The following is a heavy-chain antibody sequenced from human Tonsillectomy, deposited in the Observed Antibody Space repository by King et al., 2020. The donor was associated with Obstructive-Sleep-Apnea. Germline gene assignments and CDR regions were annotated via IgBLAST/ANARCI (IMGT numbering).Heavy chain of an antibody. Sequence: VQLVESGAEVKKPGESLRISCKGSGYSFTSYWISWVRQMPGKGLEWMGRIDPSDSYTNYSPSFQGHVTISVDKSISTAYLQWSSLKASDTAMYYCARDPSSSWYGPPPFDPWGQGTLVTVSS. CDR3: ARDPSSSWYGPPPFDP. D-gene: IGHD6-13*01. CDR1: GYSFTSYW. V-gene: IGHV5-10-1*03. J-gene: IGHJ5*02. CDR2: IDPSDSYT.